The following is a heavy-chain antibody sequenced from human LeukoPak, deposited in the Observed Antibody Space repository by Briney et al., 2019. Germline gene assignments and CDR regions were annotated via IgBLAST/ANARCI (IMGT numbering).Heavy chain of an antibody. CDR2: IYPGDSDI. Sequence: PGESLKISCKGSKYTFTRWWIGWVRQMPGKGLEWMGIIYPGDSDIRYSPSFQGQVTFSANKSISTAYLQWSSLKASDTAMYYCARLEKGTMIYWGQGTLVTVSS. J-gene: IGHJ1*01. D-gene: IGHD3-22*01. V-gene: IGHV5-51*01. CDR1: KYTFTRWW. CDR3: ARLEKGTMIY.